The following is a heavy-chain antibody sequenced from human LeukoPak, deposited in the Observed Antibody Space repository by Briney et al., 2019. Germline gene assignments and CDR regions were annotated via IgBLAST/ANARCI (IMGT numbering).Heavy chain of an antibody. CDR2: ISSSGSTI. Sequence: PGGSLRLSCAASGFTFSDYYMSWIRQAPGKGLEWVSYISSSGSTIYYADSVKGRFTISRDNSKNTLYLQMNSLRAEDTAVYYCARGGRTTVTTFDYWGQGTLVTVSS. J-gene: IGHJ4*02. D-gene: IGHD4-17*01. CDR3: ARGGRTTVTTFDY. CDR1: GFTFSDYY. V-gene: IGHV3-11*04.